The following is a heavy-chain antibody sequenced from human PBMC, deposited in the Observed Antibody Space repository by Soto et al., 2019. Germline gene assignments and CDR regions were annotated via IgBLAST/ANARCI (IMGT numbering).Heavy chain of an antibody. Sequence: CASVKVSYKASGYTFTSYGISWVRQAPGQGLEWMGWISAYNGNTNYAQKLQGRVTMTTDTSTSTAYMELRSLRSDDTAVYYCARDSRYSSGWYRDYYYYYGMDVWGQGTTVTVSS. CDR1: GYTFTSYG. D-gene: IGHD6-19*01. CDR3: ARDSRYSSGWYRDYYYYYGMDV. V-gene: IGHV1-18*04. CDR2: ISAYNGNT. J-gene: IGHJ6*02.